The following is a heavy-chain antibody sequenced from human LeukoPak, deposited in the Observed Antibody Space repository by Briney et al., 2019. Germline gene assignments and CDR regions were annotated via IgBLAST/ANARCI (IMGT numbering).Heavy chain of an antibody. V-gene: IGHV4-30-2*06. CDR3: ARKGPEHPPTYFDH. CDR1: GGSISSGPYF. Sequence: SETLSLTCSVSGGSISSGPYFWSWIRQSPGPGLEWIGYIWPSGSTNYNPSLSGRVAISLDKSRNHFTLMVTAVTAADTAFYYCARKGPEHPPTYFDHWGRGILVTVSS. D-gene: IGHD2-21*01. CDR2: IWPSGST. J-gene: IGHJ4*02.